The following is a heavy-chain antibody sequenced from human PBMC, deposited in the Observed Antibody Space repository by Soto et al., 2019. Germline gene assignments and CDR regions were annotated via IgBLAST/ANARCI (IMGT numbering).Heavy chain of an antibody. CDR1: GGSISSYY. V-gene: IGHV4-59*01. CDR2: IYYSGST. J-gene: IGHJ3*02. CDR3: ARRYGGAFDI. Sequence: QVQLQESGPGLVKPSETLSLTCTVSGGSISSYYWRWIRQPPEKGLEWIGYIYYSGSTNYNPSLKCRVTISVDTSKSQFTLKLSSVTAADTAVYYCARRYGGAFDIWGQGTMVTVSS. D-gene: IGHD3-9*01.